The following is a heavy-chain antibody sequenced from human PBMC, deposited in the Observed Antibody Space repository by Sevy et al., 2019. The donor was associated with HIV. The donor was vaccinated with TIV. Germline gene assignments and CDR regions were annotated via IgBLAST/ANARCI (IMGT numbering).Heavy chain of an antibody. CDR2: IDSSSSTI. CDR3: AKIGYCSITSCYEYFQH. V-gene: IGHV3-48*01. Sequence: GGSLRLSCTASGFTFSSYTMNWVRQAPGKGLEWVSYIDSSSSTIYYADSVRGRFTISRDNAKNSVYLQMNGLRAEDTAVYYCAKIGYCSITSCYEYFQHWGQGTLVTVSS. CDR1: GFTFSSYT. J-gene: IGHJ1*01. D-gene: IGHD2-2*01.